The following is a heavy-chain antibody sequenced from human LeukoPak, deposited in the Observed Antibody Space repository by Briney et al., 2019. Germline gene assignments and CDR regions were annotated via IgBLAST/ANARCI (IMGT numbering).Heavy chain of an antibody. CDR2: INTNTGNP. CDR3: ARVSLFGELIHYYYGMDV. Sequence: ASVKVSCKASGYTFTSYAMNWVRQAPGQGLEWMGWINTNTGNPTYAQGFTGRFAFSLDTSVSTAYLQISSLKAEDTAVYYCARVSLFGELIHYYYGMDVWGQGTTVTVSS. D-gene: IGHD3-10*01. V-gene: IGHV7-4-1*02. J-gene: IGHJ6*02. CDR1: GYTFTSYA.